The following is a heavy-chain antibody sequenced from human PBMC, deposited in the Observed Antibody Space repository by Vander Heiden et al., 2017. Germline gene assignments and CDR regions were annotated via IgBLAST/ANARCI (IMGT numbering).Heavy chain of an antibody. D-gene: IGHD5-12*01. Sequence: QVQLVESGGGVVQPGRSLRLSCAAPGFTFSSYGMHWVRQAPGKGLEWVAVIWYDGSNKYYADSVKGRFTISRDNSKNTLYLQMNSLRAEDTAVYYCARDTLYSGYDWWGQGTLVTVSS. J-gene: IGHJ4*02. CDR2: IWYDGSNK. V-gene: IGHV3-33*01. CDR1: GFTFSSYG. CDR3: ARDTLYSGYDW.